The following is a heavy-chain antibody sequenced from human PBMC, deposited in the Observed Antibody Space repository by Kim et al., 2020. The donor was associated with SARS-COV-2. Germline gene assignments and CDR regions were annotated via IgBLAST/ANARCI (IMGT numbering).Heavy chain of an antibody. CDR3: ASDRINYGPYYYGMDV. Sequence: SESLSLTCTVSGGSISSYYWSWIRQPPGKGLEWIGYIYYSGSTNYNPSLKSRVTISVDTSKNQFSLKLSSVTAADTAVYYCASDRINYGPYYYGMDVWGQVTTVNVS. J-gene: IGHJ6*02. CDR2: IYYSGST. CDR1: GGSISSYY. D-gene: IGHD4-17*01. V-gene: IGHV4-59*01.